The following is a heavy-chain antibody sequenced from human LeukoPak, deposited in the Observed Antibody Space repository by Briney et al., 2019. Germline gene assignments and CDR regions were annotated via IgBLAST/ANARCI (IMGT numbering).Heavy chain of an antibody. CDR2: ILFSSRTI. V-gene: IGHV3-48*01. CDR1: GFTFSSYS. Sequence: PGGSLRLSCAASGFTFSSYSMNWVRQAPGKGLEWVSYILFSSRTIYYADSVKGRFTISRDNAKNSLYLQMNTLRAEDTAAYYCARDGGYSYEFDYWGQGTLVTVSS. D-gene: IGHD5-18*01. CDR3: ARDGGYSYEFDY. J-gene: IGHJ4*02.